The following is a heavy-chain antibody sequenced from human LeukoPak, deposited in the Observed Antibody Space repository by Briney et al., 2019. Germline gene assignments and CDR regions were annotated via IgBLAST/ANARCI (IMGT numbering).Heavy chain of an antibody. D-gene: IGHD5-24*01. Sequence: SETLSLTCTVSGGSISSDYWSWSRQPPGKGLEWIGHIYYSGSTNYKASLKSRVTISVDTSKNQFSLKLSSVTAADTAVYYCARQIENYYYYGMDVWGQGTTVTVSS. CDR3: ARQIENYYYYGMDV. J-gene: IGHJ6*02. CDR2: IYYSGST. V-gene: IGHV4-59*08. CDR1: GGSISSDY.